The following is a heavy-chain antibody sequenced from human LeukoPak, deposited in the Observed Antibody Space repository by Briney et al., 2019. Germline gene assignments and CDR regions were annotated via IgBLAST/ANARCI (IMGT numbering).Heavy chain of an antibody. CDR2: IKQDGSEK. D-gene: IGHD2-2*01. CDR1: GFTFSSYW. Sequence: GGSLRLSCAASGFTFSSYWMSWVRQAPGKGLEWVANIKQDGSEKYYVDSVKGRFTISRDNAKNSLYLQMNSLRAEDTAVYYCAKERRIDIVVVPAANPSRYRAFDIWGQGTMVTVSS. CDR3: AKERRIDIVVVPAANPSRYRAFDI. V-gene: IGHV3-7*03. J-gene: IGHJ3*02.